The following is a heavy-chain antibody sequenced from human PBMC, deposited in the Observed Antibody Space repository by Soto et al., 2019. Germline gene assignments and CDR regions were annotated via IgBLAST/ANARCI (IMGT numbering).Heavy chain of an antibody. CDR1: GGSISSYY. J-gene: IGHJ4*02. CDR3: ARHWGFGADS. D-gene: IGHD3-16*01. Sequence: QVQLQESGPGLVKPSETLSLTCTVSGGSISSYYWGWIRQPPGKGLEWIGYIYYSGSTNYNPSLKSRLTISVDTSKTQSSLKWSSVPAADPALFYWARHWGFGADSWGKGTLVTFSS. CDR2: IYYSGST. V-gene: IGHV4-59*08.